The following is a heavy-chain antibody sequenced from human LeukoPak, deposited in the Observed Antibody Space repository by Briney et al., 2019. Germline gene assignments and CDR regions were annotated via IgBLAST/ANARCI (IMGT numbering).Heavy chain of an antibody. D-gene: IGHD2-2*01. CDR2: INPNSGGT. V-gene: IGHV1-2*02. CDR3: ARGRGYCSSTSCYQDNWFDP. Sequence: ASVKVSCKASGYAFTGYYMHWVRQAPGQGLEWMGWINPNSGGTNYAQKFQGRVTMTRDTSISTAYMELCRLRPDDTAVYYCARGRGYCSSTSCYQDNWFDPWGQGTLVTVSS. J-gene: IGHJ5*02. CDR1: GYAFTGYY.